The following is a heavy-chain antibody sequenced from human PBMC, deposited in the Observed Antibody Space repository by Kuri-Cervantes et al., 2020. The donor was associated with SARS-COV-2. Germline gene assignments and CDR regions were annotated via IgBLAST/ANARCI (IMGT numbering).Heavy chain of an antibody. CDR2: IRSKANSYAT. Sequence: GGSLRLSCAASGFTVSSNYMSWVRQASGKGLEWVGRIRSKANSYATAYAASVKGRFTISRDDSKNTAYLQMNSLRAEDTAVYYCARDLRETANPRWGWDYYYYYGMDVWGQGTTVTVSS. CDR3: ARDLRETANPRWGWDYYYYYGMDV. CDR1: GFTVSSNY. J-gene: IGHJ6*02. D-gene: IGHD5-18*01. V-gene: IGHV3-73*01.